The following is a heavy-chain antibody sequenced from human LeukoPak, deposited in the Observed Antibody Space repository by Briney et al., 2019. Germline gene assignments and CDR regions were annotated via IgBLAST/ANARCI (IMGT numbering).Heavy chain of an antibody. Sequence: GGSLRLSCTASEFTFGDYAMSWVRQAPGKGLESVGFIRSKAYGGTTEYAASVKGRFTISRDDSKSIAYLQMNSLRTEDTAVYYCTRAPYSNYVNHDYWGQGTLVTASS. CDR3: TRAPYSNYVNHDY. D-gene: IGHD4-11*01. V-gene: IGHV3-49*04. CDR2: IRSKAYGGTT. CDR1: EFTFGDYA. J-gene: IGHJ4*02.